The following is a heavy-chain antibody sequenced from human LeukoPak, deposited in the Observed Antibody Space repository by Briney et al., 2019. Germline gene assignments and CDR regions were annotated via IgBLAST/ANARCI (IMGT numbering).Heavy chain of an antibody. CDR1: GFTFSSYW. D-gene: IGHD3-16*01. CDR3: ARGGGLDV. J-gene: IGHJ6*02. V-gene: IGHV3-7*03. CDR2: INHNGNVY. Sequence: GGSLRLSCAASGFTFSSYWMNWARQAPGKGLEWVASINHNGNVYYYVDSVKGRFTISRDNAKNSLYLQMSNLRAEDTAVYFCARGGGLDVWGQGATVTVSS.